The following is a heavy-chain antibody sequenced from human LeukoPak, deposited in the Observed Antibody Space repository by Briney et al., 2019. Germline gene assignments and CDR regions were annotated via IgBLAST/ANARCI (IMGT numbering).Heavy chain of an antibody. CDR1: GFTFNNVW. V-gene: IGHV3-15*07. CDR3: TRGDYGDHTDLDY. Sequence: PGGSLRLSCAASGFTFNNVWMNWVRQAPGKGLEWVGRTKSKTDGGTTDYAAPVKGRFTISRDDSKNMLYLQMNSLKTEDTAVYYCTRGDYGDHTDLDYWGQGTLVTVSS. J-gene: IGHJ4*02. D-gene: IGHD4-17*01. CDR2: TKSKTDGGTT.